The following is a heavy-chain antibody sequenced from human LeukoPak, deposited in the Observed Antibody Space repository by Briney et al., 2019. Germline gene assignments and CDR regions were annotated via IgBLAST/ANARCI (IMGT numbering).Heavy chain of an antibody. Sequence: PSETLSLTCAVYGGSFSGYYWSWIRQPPGKGLEWIGEINHSGSTNYNPSLKSRVTISVDTSKNQFSLKLSSVTAADTAVYYCARGLRRPRSIAVAGPKKHNWFDPWGQGTLVTVSS. D-gene: IGHD6-19*01. J-gene: IGHJ5*02. CDR1: GGSFSGYY. CDR2: INHSGST. CDR3: ARGLRRPRSIAVAGPKKHNWFDP. V-gene: IGHV4-34*01.